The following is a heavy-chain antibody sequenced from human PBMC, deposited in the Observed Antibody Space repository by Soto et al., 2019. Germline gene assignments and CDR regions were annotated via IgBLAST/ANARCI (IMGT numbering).Heavy chain of an antibody. J-gene: IGHJ4*02. CDR3: ARDVTRLAQYDY. CDR1: GYTFTSYY. D-gene: IGHD6-19*01. CDR2: ISAYNGNT. V-gene: IGHV1-18*04. Sequence: ASVKVSCKASGYTFTSYYMHWVRQAPGQGLEWMGWISAYNGNTNYAQKLQGRVTMTTDTSTSTAYMELRSLRSDDTAVYYCARDVTRLAQYDYWGQGTLVTVSS.